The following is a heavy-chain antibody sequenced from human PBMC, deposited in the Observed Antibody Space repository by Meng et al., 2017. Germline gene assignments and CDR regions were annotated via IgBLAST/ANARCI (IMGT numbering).Heavy chain of an antibody. CDR2: INQSGRT. V-gene: IGHV4-34*04. J-gene: IGHJ4*02. Sequence: LQERARGRWKPSEPLCPTCPVYVGSIIVYYWSWIRQPPGKGLEWIGEINQSGRTNNNQSRKTRDTISVDTSKNQFSLTLSSVTAADTGVYYCARDTVEAYFGGDCCPLGYWGQGTLVTVSS. CDR1: VGSIIVYY. CDR3: ARDTVEAYFGGDCCPLGY. D-gene: IGHD2-21*02.